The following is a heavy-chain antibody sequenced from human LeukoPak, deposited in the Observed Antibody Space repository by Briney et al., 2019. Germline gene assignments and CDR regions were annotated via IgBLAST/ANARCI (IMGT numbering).Heavy chain of an antibody. V-gene: IGHV1-2*02. CDR1: TYTFTGYY. J-gene: IGHJ5*02. CDR3: ARDEHCSGGSCYSSNWFDP. CDR2: INPNRGGT. D-gene: IGHD2-15*01. Sequence: ASVSVSCTASTYTFTGYYMHWVRQAPGQGVEWMGWINPNRGGTNYAQKFQGRVTMTRDTSISTAYMELSRLRSDDTAVYYCARDEHCSGGSCYSSNWFDPWGQGTLVTVSS.